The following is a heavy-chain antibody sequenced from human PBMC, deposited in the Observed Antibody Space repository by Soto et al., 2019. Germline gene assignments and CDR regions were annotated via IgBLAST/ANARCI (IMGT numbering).Heavy chain of an antibody. CDR1: GGSFSGYH. V-gene: IGHV4-34*01. CDR2: INHSGST. D-gene: IGHD2-2*01. Sequence: TSETLSLTCAVYGGSFSGYHWSWIRQPPGKGLEWIGEINHSGSTNYNPSLKSRVTISVDTSKNQFSLKLSSVTAADTAVYYCARGHSHRRTLGYCSSTSCLSWFDPWGQGTLVTVSS. J-gene: IGHJ5*02. CDR3: ARGHSHRRTLGYCSSTSCLSWFDP.